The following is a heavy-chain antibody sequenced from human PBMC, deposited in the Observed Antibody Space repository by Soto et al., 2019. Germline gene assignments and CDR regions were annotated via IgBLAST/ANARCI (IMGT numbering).Heavy chain of an antibody. D-gene: IGHD6-13*01. CDR2: IDWDDDK. CDR1: GCSLSTSGMR. Sequence: GSGPTLVNPTQTLTLTCAFSGCSLSTSGMRVSWIRQPPGKALEWLALIDWDDDKYYSTSLKTRLTISKDTSKNQVVLTMTNMDPVDTATYYCARIFRDSRSWQWGYYYGMDVWGQGTTVTVSS. V-gene: IGHV2-70*01. J-gene: IGHJ6*02. CDR3: ARIFRDSRSWQWGYYYGMDV.